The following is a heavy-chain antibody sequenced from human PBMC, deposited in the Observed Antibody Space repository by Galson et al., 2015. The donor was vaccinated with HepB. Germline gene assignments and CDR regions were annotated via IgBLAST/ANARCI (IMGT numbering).Heavy chain of an antibody. CDR1: GYTFTSYA. Sequence: SVKVSCKASGYTFTSYAMHWVRQAPGQRLEWMGWINAGNGNTKYSQKFQGRVTITRDTSASTAYMELSSLRSEDTAVYYCARGKEGSGSYYNWFDPWGQGTLVTVSS. CDR3: ARGKEGSGSYYNWFDP. J-gene: IGHJ5*02. CDR2: INAGNGNT. V-gene: IGHV1-3*01. D-gene: IGHD3-10*01.